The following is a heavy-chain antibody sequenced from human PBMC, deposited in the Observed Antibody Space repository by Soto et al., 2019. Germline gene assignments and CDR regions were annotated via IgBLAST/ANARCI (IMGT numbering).Heavy chain of an antibody. D-gene: IGHD2-15*01. CDR3: ARLADYCSGGSCYHGMDV. CDR2: IYPGDSDT. CDR1: GYTFTNYR. Sequence: PGESLKISCKASGYTFTNYRIGWVRQMPGKGLEWMGIIYPGDSDTRYSPSFQGQVTISADKSISTAYLQWSSLKASDTAMYYCARLADYCSGGSCYHGMDVWGQGTTVTVSS. J-gene: IGHJ6*02. V-gene: IGHV5-51*01.